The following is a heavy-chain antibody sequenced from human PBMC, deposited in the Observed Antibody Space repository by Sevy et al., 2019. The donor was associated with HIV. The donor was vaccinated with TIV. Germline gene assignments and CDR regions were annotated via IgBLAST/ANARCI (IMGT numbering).Heavy chain of an antibody. D-gene: IGHD5-18*01. CDR3: ERCVDTAMALYGMDV. Sequence: ASVKVSCKASGYTFTGYYMHWVRQAPGQGLEWMGWTNPNSGGTNYAQKFQGRVTMTRDTSISTAYMELSSLRTDDTAVYYCERCVDTAMALYGMDVWGQGTTVTVSS. CDR1: GYTFTGYY. CDR2: TNPNSGGT. V-gene: IGHV1-2*02. J-gene: IGHJ6*02.